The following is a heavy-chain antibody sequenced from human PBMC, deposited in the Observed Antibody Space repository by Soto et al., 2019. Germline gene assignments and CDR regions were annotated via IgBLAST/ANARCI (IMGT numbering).Heavy chain of an antibody. CDR3: ATARRYSGYGYLGFYFDY. V-gene: IGHV1-24*01. CDR2: FDPEDGET. D-gene: IGHD5-12*01. Sequence: AAVKVSCKVSGYTLTELSIHWVRQAPGKGLEWMGGFDPEDGETIYAQKFQGRVTMTEDTSTDTAYMELSSLRSEDTAVYYCATARRYSGYGYLGFYFDYWGQGTLVTAPQ. CDR1: GYTLTELS. J-gene: IGHJ4*02.